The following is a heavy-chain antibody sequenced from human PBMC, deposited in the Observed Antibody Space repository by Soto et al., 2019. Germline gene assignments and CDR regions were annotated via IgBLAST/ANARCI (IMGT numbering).Heavy chain of an antibody. Sequence: SETLSLTCTVSGDSISNYYWSWIRQPPGKGLEWIGYIYYSGSTYYNPSLKSRVTISVDTSKNQFSLKLSSVTAADTAVYYCATIFWGVIITRSWFDPCGQRSLVPVSA. CDR3: ATIFWGVIITRSWFDP. J-gene: IGHJ5*02. D-gene: IGHD3-10*01. CDR1: GDSISNYY. V-gene: IGHV4-59*08. CDR2: IYYSGST.